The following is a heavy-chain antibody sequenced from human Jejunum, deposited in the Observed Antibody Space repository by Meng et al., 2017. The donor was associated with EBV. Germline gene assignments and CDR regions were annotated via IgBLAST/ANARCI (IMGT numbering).Heavy chain of an antibody. Sequence: QVPLRESGPGLEKPSGPLSLTCVVSGGSISDNDWWSWVRQPPGKGLEWLGEIYHGGGTNYNPSLESRVTISLDKSKNQFSLKLNSVTVADTAVYYCAGNGYYALEYWGPGILVTVSS. CDR3: AGNGYYALEY. V-gene: IGHV4-4*02. CDR2: IYHGGGT. D-gene: IGHD3-22*01. J-gene: IGHJ4*02. CDR1: GGSISDNDW.